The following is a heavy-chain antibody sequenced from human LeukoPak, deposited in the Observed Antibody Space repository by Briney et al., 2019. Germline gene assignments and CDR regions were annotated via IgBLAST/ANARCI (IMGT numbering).Heavy chain of an antibody. V-gene: IGHV1-46*01. J-gene: IGHJ4*02. CDR2: INPSGGST. Sequence: ASVKVSCKASGYTFTSYYMHWVRQAPGQGLEWMGIINPSGGSTSYAQKFQGRVTMTRDTSTSTVYMELSSLRSEDTAVYYCARDPPRWRAAGRGDYWGQGTLVTVSS. CDR3: ARDPPRWRAAGRGDY. CDR1: GYTFTSYY. D-gene: IGHD6-13*01.